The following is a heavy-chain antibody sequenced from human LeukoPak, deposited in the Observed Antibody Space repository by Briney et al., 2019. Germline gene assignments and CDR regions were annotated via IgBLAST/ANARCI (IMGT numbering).Heavy chain of an antibody. Sequence: VASVKVSCKVSGYTLTELSMHWVRQAPGKGLEWMGGFDPEDGETIYAQKFQGRVTMTENTPTDTAYMELSSLRSEDTAVYYCATRTWRGDDFWSGYPPHNFDYWGQGTLVTVSS. CDR1: GYTLTELS. D-gene: IGHD3-3*01. CDR3: ATRTWRGDDFWSGYPPHNFDY. J-gene: IGHJ4*02. V-gene: IGHV1-24*01. CDR2: FDPEDGET.